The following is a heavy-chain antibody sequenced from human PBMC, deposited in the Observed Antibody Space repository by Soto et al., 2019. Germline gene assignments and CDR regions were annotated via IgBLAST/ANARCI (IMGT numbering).Heavy chain of an antibody. Sequence: GGSLRLSCAASGFTFSSYSMNWVRQAPGKGLEWVSSISSSSSYIYYADSVKGRFTISRDNAKNSLYLQMNSLRAEDTAVYYCARAAARTGYYYGSGSYTLDAFDIWGQGTMVTVSS. CDR2: ISSSSSYI. CDR1: GFTFSSYS. V-gene: IGHV3-21*01. J-gene: IGHJ3*02. D-gene: IGHD3-10*01. CDR3: ARAAARTGYYYGSGSYTLDAFDI.